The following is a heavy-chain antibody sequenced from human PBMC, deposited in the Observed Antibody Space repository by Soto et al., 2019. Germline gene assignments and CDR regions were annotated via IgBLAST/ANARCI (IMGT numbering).Heavy chain of an antibody. D-gene: IGHD3-10*01. Sequence: QVPLVQSGAEVKKPGASVKVSCKASGYTFTSYGISWVRRAPGQGLEWMGWISAYNGNTNYAQKLQGRVTMTTDTSTSTAYMELRSLRSDDTAVYYCARDGGLLWFGELFYPDYWGQGTLVTVSS. CDR3: ARDGGLLWFGELFYPDY. CDR1: GYTFTSYG. J-gene: IGHJ4*02. V-gene: IGHV1-18*01. CDR2: ISAYNGNT.